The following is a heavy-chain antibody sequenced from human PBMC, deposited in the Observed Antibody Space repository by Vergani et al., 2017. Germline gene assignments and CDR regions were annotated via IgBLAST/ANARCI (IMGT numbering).Heavy chain of an antibody. CDR1: GFTFSDYY. CDR2: ISSSSSYT. Sequence: QVQLVESGGGLVKPGGSLRLSCAASGFTFSDYYMSWIRQAPGKGVEWVSYISSSSSYTNYADSVKGRFTISRDNAKNSLYLQMNSLRAEDTAVYYCARAGVQLYRPVDYWGQGTLVTVSS. D-gene: IGHD5-18*01. V-gene: IGHV3-11*05. J-gene: IGHJ4*02. CDR3: ARAGVQLYRPVDY.